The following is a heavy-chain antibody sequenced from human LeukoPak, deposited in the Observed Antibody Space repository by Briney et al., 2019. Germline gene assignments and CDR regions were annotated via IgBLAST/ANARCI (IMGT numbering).Heavy chain of an antibody. CDR2: INHSGST. J-gene: IGHJ4*02. V-gene: IGHV4-34*01. CDR1: GDSISIYY. D-gene: IGHD5-12*01. Sequence: SETLSLTCSVSGDSISIYYWSWIRQPPGKGLEWIGEINHSGSTNYNPSLKSRVTISVDTSKNQFSPKLSSVTAADTAVYYCARGSRERGWLQSTRNFDYWGQGTLVTVSS. CDR3: ARGSRERGWLQSTRNFDY.